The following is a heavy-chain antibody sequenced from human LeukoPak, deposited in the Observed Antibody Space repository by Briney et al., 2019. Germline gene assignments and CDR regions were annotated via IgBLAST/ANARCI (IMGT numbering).Heavy chain of an antibody. CDR2: ISWNSGSI. Sequence: GGSLRLSCAASGFTFDDYAMHWVRQAPGKGLEWVSGISWNSGSIGYADSVKGRFTISRDNAKNSLYLQMNGLRAEDTALYYCAKGCGSGSYYNYYYYYGMDVWGQGTTVSVSS. J-gene: IGHJ6*02. D-gene: IGHD3-10*01. CDR1: GFTFDDYA. V-gene: IGHV3-9*01. CDR3: AKGCGSGSYYNYYYYYGMDV.